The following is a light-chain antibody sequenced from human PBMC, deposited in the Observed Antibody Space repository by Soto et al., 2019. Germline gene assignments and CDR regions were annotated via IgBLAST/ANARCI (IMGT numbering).Light chain of an antibody. V-gene: IGKV3-15*01. CDR1: QSLGGN. CDR3: QQYSNWPTWT. J-gene: IGKJ1*01. CDR2: RAS. Sequence: EIVLTQSPATLAVSPGDTATLSCRASQSLGGNLAWYQQKPGQGPRLIIFRASRRATGVPARFSASGSGTEFTLTISGLQSGDFAIYYCQQYSNWPTWTFGPGTKVDIK.